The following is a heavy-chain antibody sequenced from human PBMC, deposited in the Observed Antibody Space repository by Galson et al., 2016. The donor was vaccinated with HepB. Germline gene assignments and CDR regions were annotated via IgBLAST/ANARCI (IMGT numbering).Heavy chain of an antibody. D-gene: IGHD1/OR15-1a*01. J-gene: IGHJ4*03. CDR1: GDSVSSSSYY. CDR2: IYYSGCT. V-gene: IGHV4-39*01. Sequence: SETLTLTCTVSGDSVSSSSYYWGWIRQPPGEGLEWIGTIYYSGCTYHNPSLKSRVTISLDTSKNQFPLKLSSVTAADTAVYYCARRVWNKIDYWGQGTKVTVSS. CDR3: ARRVWNKIDY.